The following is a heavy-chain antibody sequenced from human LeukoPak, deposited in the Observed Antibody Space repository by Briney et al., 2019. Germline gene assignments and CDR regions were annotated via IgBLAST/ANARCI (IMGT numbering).Heavy chain of an antibody. Sequence: ASVKVSCKASGYTFTSYGISWVRQAPGQGLEWMGWISAYNGNTNYAQKLQGRVTMTTDTSTCTAYMELRSLRSDDTAVYYCARGPPVVVVAATPGFDYWGQGTLVTVSS. CDR3: ARGPPVVVVAATPGFDY. V-gene: IGHV1-18*01. J-gene: IGHJ4*02. CDR1: GYTFTSYG. CDR2: ISAYNGNT. D-gene: IGHD2-15*01.